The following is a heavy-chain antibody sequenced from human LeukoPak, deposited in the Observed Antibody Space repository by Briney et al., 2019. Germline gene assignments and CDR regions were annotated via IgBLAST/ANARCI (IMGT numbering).Heavy chain of an antibody. D-gene: IGHD4/OR15-4a*01. Sequence: SETLSLTCTVSGGSISSSSYYWGWIRQPPGKGLEWIGSIYYSGSTYYNPSLKSRVTISVDTSKNQFSLKLSSVTAADTAVYYCARGLYDYGHGDYWGQGTLVTVSS. CDR3: ARGLYDYGHGDY. V-gene: IGHV4-39*01. CDR2: IYYSGST. J-gene: IGHJ4*02. CDR1: GGSISSSSYY.